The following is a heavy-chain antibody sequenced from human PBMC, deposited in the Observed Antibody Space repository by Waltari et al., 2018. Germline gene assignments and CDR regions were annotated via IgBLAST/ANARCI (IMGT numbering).Heavy chain of an antibody. D-gene: IGHD3-16*01. CDR1: GFPFRGYW. CDR3: ARGSAYYVRVWDY. CDR2: IKADGSEQ. V-gene: IGHV3-7*03. J-gene: IGHJ4*02. Sequence: EVQLVESGGTLVQPGGSLRTPCAASGFPFRGYWMTWVGQAPGKGLEWVANIKADGSEQYYVDSVRGRFTISRDNAENSLYLQMNSLIADDTAVYYCARGSAYYVRVWDYWGQGTLVTVSS.